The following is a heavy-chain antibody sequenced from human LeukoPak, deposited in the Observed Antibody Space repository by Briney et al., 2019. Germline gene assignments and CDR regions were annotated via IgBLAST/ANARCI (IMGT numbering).Heavy chain of an antibody. J-gene: IGHJ6*03. CDR1: GGSFSGYY. CDR3: ARQNYYGSGSYFVYYYYMDV. Sequence: PSETLSLTCAVYGGSFSGYYWSWIRQPPGKGLEWIGEINHSGSTNYNPSLKSRVTISVDTSKNQFSLKLSSVTAADTAVYYCARQNYYGSGSYFVYYYYMDVWGKGTTVTISS. CDR2: INHSGST. D-gene: IGHD3-10*01. V-gene: IGHV4-34*01.